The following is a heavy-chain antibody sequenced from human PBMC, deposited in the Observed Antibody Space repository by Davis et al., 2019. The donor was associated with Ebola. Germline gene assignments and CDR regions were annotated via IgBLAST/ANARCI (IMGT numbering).Heavy chain of an antibody. Sequence: SETLSLTCTVSGDSINGYYWTWIRQPPGEGMEYIGYIYYVGTTDYNPSLKSWVTMSGDMSKNQFSLNLNSVTAADTAIYYCARVRGTLARFYGMDVWGQGTTVTVSS. D-gene: IGHD3-10*01. J-gene: IGHJ6*02. CDR1: GDSINGYY. V-gene: IGHV4-59*01. CDR3: ARVRGTLARFYGMDV. CDR2: IYYVGTT.